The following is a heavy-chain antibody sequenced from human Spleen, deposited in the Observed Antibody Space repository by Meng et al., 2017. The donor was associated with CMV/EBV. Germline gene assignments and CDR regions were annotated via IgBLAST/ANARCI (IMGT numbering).Heavy chain of an antibody. CDR3: ARVRDYGYYFDY. Sequence: ASVKVSCKASGYTFTNYYMHWVRQAPGQGLEWMGIINPRGGSTTYARKFQGRVTMTRDTSTSTVYMELSSLRSEDTAVYYCARVRDYGYYFDYWGQGTLVTVSS. D-gene: IGHD3-10*01. CDR1: GYTFTNYY. V-gene: IGHV1-46*01. CDR2: INPRGGST. J-gene: IGHJ4*02.